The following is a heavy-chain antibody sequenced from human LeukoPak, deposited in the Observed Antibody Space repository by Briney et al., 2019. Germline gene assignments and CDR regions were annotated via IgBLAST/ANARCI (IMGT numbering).Heavy chain of an antibody. V-gene: IGHV3-7*01. CDR1: GFTFSSYW. CDR3: ATAGLGDDAFDI. D-gene: IGHD3/OR15-3a*01. CDR2: IKQDGSEK. J-gene: IGHJ3*02. Sequence: SGGSLRLSCAASGFTFSSYWMSWVRQASGKGLEWVANIKQDGSEKYYVDSVKGRFTISRDNAKNSLYLQMNSLRAEDTAVYYCATAGLGDDAFDIWGQGTMVTVSS.